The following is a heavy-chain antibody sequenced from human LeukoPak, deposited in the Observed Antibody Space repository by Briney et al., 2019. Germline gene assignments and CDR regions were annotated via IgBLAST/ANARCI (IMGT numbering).Heavy chain of an antibody. V-gene: IGHV4-39*01. CDR1: GFSIISSGYY. CDR2: IYYSGST. Sequence: SETLSLTCTVSGFSIISSGYYWGWIRQPPGKGLEWIGSIYYSGSTYYNPSLKSRVPMSVDTSKNQFSLKLSSVTAADTAVYYCARQWFGELYFAHPSLFDYWGQGTLVTVSS. CDR3: ARQWFGELYFAHPSLFDY. D-gene: IGHD3-10*01. J-gene: IGHJ4*02.